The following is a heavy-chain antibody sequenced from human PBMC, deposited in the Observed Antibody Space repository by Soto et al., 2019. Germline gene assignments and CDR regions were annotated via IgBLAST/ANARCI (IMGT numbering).Heavy chain of an antibody. CDR3: AKDLPSITGTTNAFDI. Sequence: GGSLRLSCAASGFTFSSYGMHWVRQAPGKGLEWVAVISYDGSNKYYADSVKGRFTISRDNSKNTLYLQMNSLRAEDTAVYYCAKDLPSITGTTNAFDIWGQGTMVTVSS. V-gene: IGHV3-30*18. CDR2: ISYDGSNK. J-gene: IGHJ3*02. D-gene: IGHD1-7*01. CDR1: GFTFSSYG.